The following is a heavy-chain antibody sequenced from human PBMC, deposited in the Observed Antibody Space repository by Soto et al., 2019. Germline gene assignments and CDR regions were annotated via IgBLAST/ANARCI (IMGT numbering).Heavy chain of an antibody. D-gene: IGHD2-15*01. J-gene: IGHJ2*01. V-gene: IGHV3-23*01. Sequence: GGSLSLSCAASGFTFSSYAMSWVRQAPGKGLEWVSAISVSGGSTYYADSVKGRFTISRDKSKNTLYLQMNSLRAEDTAVYYCAKVTRDIVVVVAAPGWYFDLWGRGTLVTVSS. CDR1: GFTFSSYA. CDR3: AKVTRDIVVVVAAPGWYFDL. CDR2: ISVSGGST.